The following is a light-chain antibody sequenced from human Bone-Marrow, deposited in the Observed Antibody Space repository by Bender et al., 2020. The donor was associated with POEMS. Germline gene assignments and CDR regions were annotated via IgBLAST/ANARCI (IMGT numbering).Light chain of an antibody. CDR3: QVWDDSSNHQV. CDR1: KLGDKN. V-gene: IGLV3-1*01. J-gene: IGLJ2*01. Sequence: LTQPPSVSVSPGQTASITCSGDKLGDKNVCWYLQKPGQSPVLVIYQDTRRPSGIPDRFSGSNSGNTATLTISRVGAGDEADYYCQVWDDSSNHQVFGGGTKLTVL. CDR2: QDT.